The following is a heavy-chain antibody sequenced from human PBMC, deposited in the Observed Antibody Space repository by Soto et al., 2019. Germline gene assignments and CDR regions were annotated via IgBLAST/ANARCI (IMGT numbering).Heavy chain of an antibody. CDR3: AARGGYMRVWGVIEVY. CDR1: GFTFSSYA. Sequence: PGGSLRLSCAASGFTFSSYAMSWVRQAPGKGLEWVSAISGSGGSTYYADSVKGRFTISRDNSKNTLYLQMNSLRAEDTAVYYCAARGGYMRVWGVIEVYWGQGTLVTVSS. J-gene: IGHJ4*02. D-gene: IGHD3-10*01. V-gene: IGHV3-23*01. CDR2: ISGSGGST.